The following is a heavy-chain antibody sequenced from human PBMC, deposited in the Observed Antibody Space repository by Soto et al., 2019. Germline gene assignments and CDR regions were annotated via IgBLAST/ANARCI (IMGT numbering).Heavy chain of an antibody. CDR2: VYYIGNA. Sequence: SETLSLTCNVSGGSVNSISFYWGWIRHPPGKGLEWIGNVYYIGNAYYNPSLNSRVTISVYTSKNQFSLRLRSVTAADKAIYYCGRQSEYSSSTAPYYGMDVWGHVTTVAVYS. V-gene: IGHV4-39*01. J-gene: IGHJ6*02. CDR3: GRQSEYSSSTAPYYGMDV. D-gene: IGHD6-6*01. CDR1: GGSVNSISFY.